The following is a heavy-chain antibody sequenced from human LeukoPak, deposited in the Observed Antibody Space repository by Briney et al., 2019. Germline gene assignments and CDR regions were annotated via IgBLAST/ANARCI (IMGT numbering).Heavy chain of an antibody. CDR1: GGSFSGYY. Sequence: SETLSLTCAIYGGSFSGYYWSWIRQPPGKGLEWIGEINHSGSTNYNPSLKSRVTISVDTSKNQFSLKLSSVTAADTAVYYCARYSSTWPYWYFDLWGRGTLVTVSS. D-gene: IGHD6-13*01. J-gene: IGHJ2*01. CDR3: ARYSSTWPYWYFDL. V-gene: IGHV4-34*01. CDR2: INHSGST.